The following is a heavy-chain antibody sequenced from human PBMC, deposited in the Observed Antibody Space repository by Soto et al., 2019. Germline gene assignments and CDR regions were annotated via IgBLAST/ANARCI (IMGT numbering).Heavy chain of an antibody. Sequence: WGSLRLSCAASRFTFYSYWMSWVRQSPGKGLEWVANIKQDGSERYYVYSVNGRFTITRDYAKNSMFLPMNKRRDDDTGVYFCVREGELRVMAGLPIHASGMDAWGQGTTVTVSS. CDR1: RFTFYSYW. J-gene: IGHJ6*02. CDR3: VREGELRVMAGLPIHASGMDA. V-gene: IGHV3-7*01. D-gene: IGHD1-26*01. CDR2: IKQDGSER.